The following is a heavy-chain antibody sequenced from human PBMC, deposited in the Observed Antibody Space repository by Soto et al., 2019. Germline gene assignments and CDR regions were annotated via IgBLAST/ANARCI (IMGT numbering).Heavy chain of an antibody. Sequence: EVQLLESGGGLVQPGGSLRLSCAASGFTFSSYAMSWVHQAPGKGLEWVSAISGSGGSTYYADSVKGRFTISRDNSKNTLYLQMNSLRAEDTAVYYCAKDHHSSSWTDDRWFDPWGQGTLVTVSS. D-gene: IGHD6-13*01. CDR1: GFTFSSYA. CDR3: AKDHHSSSWTDDRWFDP. V-gene: IGHV3-23*01. CDR2: ISGSGGST. J-gene: IGHJ5*02.